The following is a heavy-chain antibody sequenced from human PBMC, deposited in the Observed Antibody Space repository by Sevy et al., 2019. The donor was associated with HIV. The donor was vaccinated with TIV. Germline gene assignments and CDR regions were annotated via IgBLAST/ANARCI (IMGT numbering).Heavy chain of an antibody. CDR2: IRSSSSYT. D-gene: IGHD4-17*01. CDR1: GFTFSDYY. CDR3: ATTPTVTTGPYYFDY. J-gene: IGHJ4*02. Sequence: GGSLRLSCAASGFTFSDYYMSWIRQAPGKGLEWVSYIRSSSSYTNYADSVKGRFTISRDNAKNSLYLQMNSLRAEDTAVYYCATTPTVTTGPYYFDYWGQGTLVTVSS. V-gene: IGHV3-11*06.